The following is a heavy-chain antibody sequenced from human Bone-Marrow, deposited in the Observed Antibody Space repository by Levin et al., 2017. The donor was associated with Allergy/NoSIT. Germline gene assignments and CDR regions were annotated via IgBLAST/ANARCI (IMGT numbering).Heavy chain of an antibody. D-gene: IGHD3-16*02. CDR3: AKRVIQYRDFDY. V-gene: IGHV3-23*01. CDR2: ISGRSGST. Sequence: GGSLRLSCTASGFTFSSYAMSWVRQAPGKGLEWVSAISGRSGSTYYADSVKGRFAISRDDSNNTLYLEMNNLRVEDTAIYYCAKRVIQYRDFDYWGQGTLVTVSS. J-gene: IGHJ4*02. CDR1: GFTFSSYA.